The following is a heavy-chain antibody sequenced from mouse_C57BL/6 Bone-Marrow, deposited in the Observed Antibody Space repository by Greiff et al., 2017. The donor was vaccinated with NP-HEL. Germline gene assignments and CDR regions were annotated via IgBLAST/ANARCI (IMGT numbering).Heavy chain of an antibody. CDR3: ARSDYYGSSFYFEY. D-gene: IGHD1-1*01. CDR1: GYTFTSYW. V-gene: IGHV1-55*01. Sequence: QVQLKQPGAELVKPGASVKMSCKASGYTFTSYWITWVKQRPGQGLEWIGDIYPGSGRTNYNEKFKSKATLTVDTSSSTAYMQLSSLTSEDSAVYYCARSDYYGSSFYFEYWGQGTTLTVSS. CDR2: IYPGSGRT. J-gene: IGHJ2*01.